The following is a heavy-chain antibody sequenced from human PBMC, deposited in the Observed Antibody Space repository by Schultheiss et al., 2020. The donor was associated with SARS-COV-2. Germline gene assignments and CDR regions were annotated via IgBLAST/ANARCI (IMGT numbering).Heavy chain of an antibody. CDR1: GGSFSGYY. J-gene: IGHJ6*02. V-gene: IGHV4-34*01. Sequence: SETLSLTCAVYGGSFSGYYWSWIRQPPGKGLEWIGEINHSGSTNYNPSLKSRVTISVDTSKNQFSLKLSSVTAADTAVYYCARDVKAVAGTWVGYYGMDVWGQGTTVTVSS. CDR3: ARDVKAVAGTWVGYYGMDV. D-gene: IGHD6-19*01. CDR2: INHSGST.